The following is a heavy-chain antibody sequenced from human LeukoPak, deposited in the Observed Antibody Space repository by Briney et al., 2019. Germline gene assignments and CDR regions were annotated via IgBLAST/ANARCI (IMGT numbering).Heavy chain of an antibody. D-gene: IGHD1-26*01. CDR3: ARKVLSGSRYFDY. CDR1: GFIFSRFD. CDR2: ITSSASTI. J-gene: IGHJ4*02. V-gene: IGHV3-48*03. Sequence: GGSLRLSCAASGFIFSRFDMNWVRQAPGKGLVWVSYITSSASTIYYAESVKGRFTISRDNAKNSLFLQMNSLRAEDTAVYYCARKVLSGSRYFDYWGQGALVTVSS.